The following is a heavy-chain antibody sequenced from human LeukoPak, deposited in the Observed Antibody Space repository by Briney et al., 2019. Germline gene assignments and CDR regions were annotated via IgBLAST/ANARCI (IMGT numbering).Heavy chain of an antibody. D-gene: IGHD2-2*01. Sequence: ASVKVSCKASGYTFTSYYMHWVRQAPGQGLEWMGWISAYNGNTNYAQKLQGRVTMTTDTSTSTAYMELRSLRSDDTAVYYCARDSCSSTSCYLLDYWGQGTLVTVSS. J-gene: IGHJ4*02. CDR3: ARDSCSSTSCYLLDY. CDR1: GYTFTSYY. V-gene: IGHV1-18*04. CDR2: ISAYNGNT.